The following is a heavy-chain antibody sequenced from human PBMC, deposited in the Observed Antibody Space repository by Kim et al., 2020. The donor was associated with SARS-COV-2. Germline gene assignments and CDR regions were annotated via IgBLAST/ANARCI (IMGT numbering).Heavy chain of an antibody. CDR3: TTAFDF. CDR1: GFTFTNYW. CDR2: INNDGTNT. Sequence: GGALRLSCAASGFTFTNYWPHWVRQVPGKGLVWVAGINNDGTNTYYADSVKGRFTISSDNAKNMVSLQMDSLGAEDTAVYYCTTAFDFWGQGTLVTVSS. J-gene: IGHJ4*02. V-gene: IGHV3-74*01.